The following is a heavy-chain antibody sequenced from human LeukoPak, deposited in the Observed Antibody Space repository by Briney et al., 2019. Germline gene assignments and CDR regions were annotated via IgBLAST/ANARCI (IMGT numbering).Heavy chain of an antibody. CDR1: GDSISSGDYS. J-gene: IGHJ4*02. V-gene: IGHV4-39*07. D-gene: IGHD5-24*01. CDR3: AREPSKLPFDY. Sequence: SETLSLTCAVSGDSISSGDYSWSWIRQPPGKGLEWIGSIYHSGSTYYNPSLKSRVTISVDTSKNQFSLKLSSVTAADTAVYYCAREPSKLPFDYWGQGTLVTVSS. CDR2: IYHSGST.